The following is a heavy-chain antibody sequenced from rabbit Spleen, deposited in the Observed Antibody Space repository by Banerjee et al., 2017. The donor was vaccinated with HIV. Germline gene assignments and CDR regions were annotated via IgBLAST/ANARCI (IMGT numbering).Heavy chain of an antibody. CDR1: GFPFSSDYD. V-gene: IGHV1S40*01. D-gene: IGHD8-1*01. Sequence: QSLEESGGGLVKPGASLTLTCKASGFPFSSDYDMCWVRQAPGKGLEWIACIGTGSSGNTYYASWAKGRFTISKTTSNTVTLQMTSLTAADTATCFCARDTASSFASYGMDLWGPGTLVTVS. J-gene: IGHJ6*01. CDR3: ARDTASSFASYGMDL. CDR2: IGTGSSGNT.